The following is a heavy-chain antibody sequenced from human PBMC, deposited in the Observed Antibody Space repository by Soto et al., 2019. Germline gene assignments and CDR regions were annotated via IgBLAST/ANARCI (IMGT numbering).Heavy chain of an antibody. D-gene: IGHD1-26*01. V-gene: IGHV1-2*02. Sequence: ASVKVSCKACGYTFTVYYMHWVRQAPGQGLEGMGWINPKSGGTMYPQKFQGRVTMTWDTSISAAYMALTRLRSDDTAVYYCARDLAKGGGSSGFDYWGQGTLVTVSS. J-gene: IGHJ4*02. CDR2: INPKSGGT. CDR1: GYTFTVYY. CDR3: ARDLAKGGGSSGFDY.